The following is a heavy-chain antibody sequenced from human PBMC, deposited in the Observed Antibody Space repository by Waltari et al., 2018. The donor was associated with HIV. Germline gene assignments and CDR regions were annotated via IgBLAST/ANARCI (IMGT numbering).Heavy chain of an antibody. CDR1: GGSISSSNW. J-gene: IGHJ5*02. V-gene: IGHV4-4*02. CDR3: ARVRGLPSRDCWSGSKEGWFDP. Sequence: QVQLQESGPGLVTPSGTLSLTCAVSGGSISSSNWWSWVRQPPGKGLKWIGEIYHSGSNTFNPYLKIRVTIDVDKSQNHFSLKLSSVTAVDSAVYYCARVRGLPSRDCWSGSKEGWFDPWRQGTLVTVSS. CDR2: IYHSGSN. D-gene: IGHD3-3*01.